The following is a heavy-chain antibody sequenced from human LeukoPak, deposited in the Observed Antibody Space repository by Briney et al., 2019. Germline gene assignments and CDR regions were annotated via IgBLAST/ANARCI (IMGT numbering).Heavy chain of an antibody. D-gene: IGHD1-1*01. J-gene: IGHJ4*02. CDR2: IYYSGGT. Sequence: PSETLSLTCAVSGGFVSSSDYYWGWIRRPPGRGLEWIGSIYYSGGTYHNPSLKSRVTISIDMSQTYFSLKLSSVTAADTAVYYCARGGWNDGFSYFDYWGQGTLVTVSS. CDR1: GGFVSSSDYY. V-gene: IGHV4-39*02. CDR3: ARGGWNDGFSYFDY.